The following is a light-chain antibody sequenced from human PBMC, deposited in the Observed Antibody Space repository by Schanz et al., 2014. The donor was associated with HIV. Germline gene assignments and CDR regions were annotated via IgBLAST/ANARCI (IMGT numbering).Light chain of an antibody. J-gene: IGLJ2*01. Sequence: QSVLTQPPSASGTPGQRVTISCSGSSSNIGNNTVNWYQQLPGTAPKLLIYSNNQRPSGVPDRFSGSKSGTSASLAITGLQAEDEAHYYCQSYDSSLSVVFGGGTKLTVL. V-gene: IGLV1-44*01. CDR3: QSYDSSLSVV. CDR1: SSNIGNNT. CDR2: SNN.